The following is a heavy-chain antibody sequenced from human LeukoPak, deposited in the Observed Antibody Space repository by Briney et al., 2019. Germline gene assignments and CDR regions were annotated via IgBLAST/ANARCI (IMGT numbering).Heavy chain of an antibody. Sequence: GSLRLSCAASGFTFSSYAMSWVRQAPGKGLEWIGEINHSGSTNYNPSLKSRVTISVDTSKNQFSLKLSSVTAADTAVYYCARVPGYSRSRGAFDIWGQGTMVTVSS. D-gene: IGHD6-13*01. J-gene: IGHJ3*02. CDR3: ARVPGYSRSRGAFDI. CDR1: GFTFSSYA. V-gene: IGHV4-34*01. CDR2: INHSGST.